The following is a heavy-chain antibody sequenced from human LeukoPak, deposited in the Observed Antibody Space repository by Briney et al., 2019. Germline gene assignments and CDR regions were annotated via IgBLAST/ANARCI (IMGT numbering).Heavy chain of an antibody. J-gene: IGHJ3*02. CDR3: AREVTPPPGYSDTSGYYDAFDI. D-gene: IGHD3-22*01. CDR2: ISTTGTII. Sequence: GGSLRLSCPASGFTFSTYEMNWVRQAPGKGLEWVSYISTTGTIILYADSVKGRFTVSRDNAKNSLYLQMNSLRAEDTSIYYCAREVTPPPGYSDTSGYYDAFDIWGQGTMVIVSS. CDR1: GFTFSTYE. V-gene: IGHV3-48*03.